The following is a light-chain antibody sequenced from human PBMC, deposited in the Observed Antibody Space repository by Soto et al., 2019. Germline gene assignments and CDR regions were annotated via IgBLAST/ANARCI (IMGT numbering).Light chain of an antibody. CDR3: NSYAGSNNCV. CDR2: EVS. Sequence: QSVLTQPPSASGSPGQSVTISCTGTSSDVGGYNYVSWYQQHPGKAPKLLIYEVSKRPSGVPDRFSGSKSGNTASLTVSGRQAEDEADYYCNSYAGSNNCVFGGGTKLTVL. CDR1: SSDVGGYNY. V-gene: IGLV2-8*01. J-gene: IGLJ3*02.